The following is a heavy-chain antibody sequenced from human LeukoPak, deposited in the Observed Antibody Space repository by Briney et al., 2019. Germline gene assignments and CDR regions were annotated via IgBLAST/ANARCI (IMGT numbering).Heavy chain of an antibody. V-gene: IGHV4-59*01. CDR2: IYSSGST. D-gene: IGHD3-3*01. J-gene: IGHJ4*02. Sequence: PSETLSLTCTVSGGSISDYYWGWIRQPPGKGLEWIAYIYSSGSTNYNPPLKSRVTISVDTSKSQFSLKMTSVTAADTAVYYCARYTALRIPAYYFDYWGQGTLVTVSS. CDR3: ARYTALRIPAYYFDY. CDR1: GGSISDYY.